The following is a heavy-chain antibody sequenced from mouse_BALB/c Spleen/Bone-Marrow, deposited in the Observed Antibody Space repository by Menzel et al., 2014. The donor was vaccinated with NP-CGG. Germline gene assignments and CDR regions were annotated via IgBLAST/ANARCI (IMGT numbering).Heavy chain of an antibody. CDR2: ISNLAYSI. CDR3: ATIYYGNSYAMDY. D-gene: IGHD2-1*01. V-gene: IGHV5-15*02. Sequence: DVKLVESGGGLVQPGGSRKLSCAASGFTFSGYGMAWVRQAPGKGPEWVAFISNLAYSIYYADTVTGRFTISRENAKNTLYLEMSSLRSEDTAMYYCATIYYGNSYAMDYWGQGTSGTVSS. CDR1: GFTFSGYG. J-gene: IGHJ4*01.